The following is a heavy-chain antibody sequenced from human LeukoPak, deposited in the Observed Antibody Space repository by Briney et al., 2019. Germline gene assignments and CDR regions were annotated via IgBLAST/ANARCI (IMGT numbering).Heavy chain of an antibody. CDR1: GFTFSSYA. Sequence: GGSLRLSCAASGFTFSSYAMSWVRQAPGKGLEWVSAISGSGGSTYYADSVKGRFTISRDNSENTLYLQMNSLRAEATAVYYCANEVSRRPFDYWGQGTLVTVSS. V-gene: IGHV3-23*01. J-gene: IGHJ4*02. CDR2: ISGSGGST. CDR3: ANEVSRRPFDY. D-gene: IGHD3-22*01.